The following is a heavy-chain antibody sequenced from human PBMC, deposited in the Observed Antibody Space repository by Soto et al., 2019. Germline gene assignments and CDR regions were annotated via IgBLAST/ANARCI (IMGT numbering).Heavy chain of an antibody. Sequence: GGSLRLSCAASGFTFSSYWMSWVRQAPGKGLEWVANIKQDGSEKYYVDSVKGRFTISRDNAKNSLYLQMNSLRAEDTAVYYCARDNDIVVVVAGPYYFDYWGQGTLVTVSS. V-gene: IGHV3-7*01. CDR1: GFTFSSYW. D-gene: IGHD2-15*01. CDR2: IKQDGSEK. CDR3: ARDNDIVVVVAGPYYFDY. J-gene: IGHJ4*02.